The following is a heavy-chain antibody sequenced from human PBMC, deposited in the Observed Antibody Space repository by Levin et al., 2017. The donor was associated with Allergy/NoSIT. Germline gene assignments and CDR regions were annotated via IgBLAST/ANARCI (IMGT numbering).Heavy chain of an antibody. CDR3: ARELRTSDGMDV. J-gene: IGHJ6*02. CDR1: GFTFSSYL. V-gene: IGHV3-74*01. Sequence: GESLKISCAASGFTFSSYLMHWVRQAPGKGLVWVSRINSDGSGPTYADSVKGRFTLYRDNAKNTLYLQMNSLRAEDTALYSCARELRTSDGMDVWGQGTTVTFSS. CDR2: INSDGSGP. D-gene: IGHD1-14*01.